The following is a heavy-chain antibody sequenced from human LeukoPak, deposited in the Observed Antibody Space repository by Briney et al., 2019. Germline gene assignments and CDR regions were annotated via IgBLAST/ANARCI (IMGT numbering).Heavy chain of an antibody. CDR1: GFIFDDYA. D-gene: IGHD2-2*01. V-gene: IGHV3-43D*03. CDR3: TVDMGPPDTLLYQVLWNIDY. J-gene: IGHJ4*02. CDR2: ISWDGGST. Sequence: GGSLRLSYAASGFIFDDYAMHWVRQGPGKGLDCVCLISWDGGSTYYVDSVRGRITISRDNSKNSLYLQMNSLTTEDTALYYYTVDMGPPDTLLYQVLWNIDYWGQGTLVTVSS.